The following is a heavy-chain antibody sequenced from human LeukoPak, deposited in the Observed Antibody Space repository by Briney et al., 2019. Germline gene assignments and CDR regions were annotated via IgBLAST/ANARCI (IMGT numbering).Heavy chain of an antibody. D-gene: IGHD5-18*01. CDR1: GFTFTNAC. V-gene: IGHV3-15*01. Sequence: PGGSLRLSCKGSGFTFTNACMSWVRLAPGKGLEWLGHIKSQTDGGTTDYAALVKARFTISRDDSKNTLYLQLNSLKTEDTAVYYCTTGTWIQLWLADYWGQGTLVTVSS. CDR3: TTGTWIQLWLADY. J-gene: IGHJ4*02. CDR2: IKSQTDGGTT.